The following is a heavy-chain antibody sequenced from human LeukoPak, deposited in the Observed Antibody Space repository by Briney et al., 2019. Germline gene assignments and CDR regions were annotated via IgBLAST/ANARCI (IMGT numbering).Heavy chain of an antibody. J-gene: IGHJ3*02. CDR1: GFTSSSYA. CDR2: ISGSGGST. CDR3: LTVVETTIAAFDI. V-gene: IGHV3-23*01. D-gene: IGHD1-26*01. Sequence: PGGSLRLSCAASGFTSSSYAMSWVRQAPGKGLEWVSAISGSGGSTYYADSVKGRFTISRDNSKNTLYLQMNSLRVEDTAVYYCLTVVETTIAAFDIWGQGTMVTVSS.